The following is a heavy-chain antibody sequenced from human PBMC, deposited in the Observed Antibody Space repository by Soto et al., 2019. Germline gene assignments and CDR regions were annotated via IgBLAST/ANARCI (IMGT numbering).Heavy chain of an antibody. CDR3: ARDLGGWPDY. J-gene: IGHJ4*02. CDR2: INAGNGNT. V-gene: IGHV1-3*01. CDR1: GYTFTSYA. D-gene: IGHD6-19*01. Sequence: QVQLVQSGAEVKKPGASVKVSCKASGYTFTSYAIHWVRQAPGQRLEWMGWINAGNGNTKYSQKFQDRVTITRNTSASTAYMELSSLRSEDTAVYYCARDLGGWPDYWGQGTLVTVSS.